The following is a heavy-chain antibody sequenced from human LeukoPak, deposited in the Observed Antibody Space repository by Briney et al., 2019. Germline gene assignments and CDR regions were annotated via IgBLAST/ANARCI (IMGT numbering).Heavy chain of an antibody. V-gene: IGHV4-59*01. CDR1: GGSISSYY. J-gene: IGHJ5*02. D-gene: IGHD1-1*01. Sequence: SETLSLTCTVSGGSISSYYWSWIRQPPGKGLEWIGYISYSGSTNFNPSLKSRVTISVDTSKNQFSLKLSSVTAADTAVYYCAREGTAGTNLNWFDRWGQGTLVTVSS. CDR3: AREGTAGTNLNWFDR. CDR2: ISYSGST.